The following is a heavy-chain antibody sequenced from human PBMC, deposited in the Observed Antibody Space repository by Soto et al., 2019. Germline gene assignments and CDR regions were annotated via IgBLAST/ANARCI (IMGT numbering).Heavy chain of an antibody. CDR1: GYSFTSYW. CDR3: ARRPYYYDSSGYPTGRGAFDI. Sequence: GESLKISCKGSGYSFTSYWIRWVRQAPVQGLEWMGWINPNGGGTNYAQKFQGWVTVTRDTSISTAYMELSRLRSDDTAVYYCARRPYYYDSSGYPTGRGAFDIWGQGTMVTVSS. CDR2: INPNGGGT. J-gene: IGHJ3*02. V-gene: IGHV1-2*04. D-gene: IGHD3-22*01.